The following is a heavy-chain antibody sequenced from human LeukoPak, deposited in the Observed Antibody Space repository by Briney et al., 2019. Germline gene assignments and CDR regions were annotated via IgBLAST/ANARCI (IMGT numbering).Heavy chain of an antibody. D-gene: IGHD6-13*01. V-gene: IGHV3-11*01. CDR3: AVTQRFNSSSSTFLGTKYFDY. CDR2: ISSSGSTI. J-gene: IGHJ4*02. Sequence: PGGSLRLSCAASGFTFSDYYMSWLRQAPGKGMEWVSYISSSGSTIYYADSVKGRFTISRDNAKNSLYLQMNSLRAEDTAVYYCAVTQRFNSSSSTFLGTKYFDYWGQGTLVTVSS. CDR1: GFTFSDYY.